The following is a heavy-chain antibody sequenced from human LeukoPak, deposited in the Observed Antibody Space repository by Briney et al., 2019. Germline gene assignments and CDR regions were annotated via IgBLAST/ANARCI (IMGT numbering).Heavy chain of an antibody. CDR1: GYSISSGYY. V-gene: IGHV4-38-2*02. CDR2: IYHSGST. D-gene: IGHD1-1*01. Sequence: PSETLSLTCTVSGYSISSGYYWGWIRQPPGKGLEWIGSIYHSGSTFDNPSLKSRVTISVDTSKNQFSLKLSSVTAADTAVYYCACPYRPTQLGFDPWGQGTLVTVSS. J-gene: IGHJ5*02. CDR3: ACPYRPTQLGFDP.